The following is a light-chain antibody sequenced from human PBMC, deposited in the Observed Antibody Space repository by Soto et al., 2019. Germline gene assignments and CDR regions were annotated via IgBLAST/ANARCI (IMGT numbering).Light chain of an antibody. CDR2: GAS. J-gene: IGKJ1*01. CDR1: QSISSY. CDR3: QHHNSYSQT. V-gene: IGKV1-5*01. Sequence: DIQMTQSPSTLSASVGDRVTITCRASQSISSYLAWYQQKPGKAPKLLIYGASTLQSGVPSRFSGSGSGTEFTLTISSLQPDDFGTYFCQHHNSYSQTFGQGTKVDIK.